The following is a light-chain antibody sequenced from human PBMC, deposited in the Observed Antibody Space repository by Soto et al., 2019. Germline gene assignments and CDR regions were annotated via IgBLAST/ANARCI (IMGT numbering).Light chain of an antibody. Sequence: QSVLTQPASVSGSPGQSITISCTGTSPDIGTYNLVSWYQQHPGKAPKLMIYEVNKRPSGVSDRFSGAKSGNTASLTISGLQAEDEADYYCFSYAGSSTLYVFGAGTKLTVL. V-gene: IGLV2-23*02. CDR2: EVN. CDR3: FSYAGSSTLYV. J-gene: IGLJ1*01. CDR1: SPDIGTYNL.